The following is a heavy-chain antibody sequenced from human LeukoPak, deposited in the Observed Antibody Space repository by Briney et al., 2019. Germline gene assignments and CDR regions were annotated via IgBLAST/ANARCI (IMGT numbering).Heavy chain of an antibody. CDR1: GFTFDEHG. V-gene: IGHV3-66*01. D-gene: IGHD6-13*01. Sequence: PGGSLRLSCAASGFTFDEHGMSWVRQAPGKGLEWVSVIYSGGRTYYADSVKGRFTISRDNSKNTLYLQMNRLRAEDTAVYYCARAGPSSSWHQFDYWGQGTLVTVSS. CDR2: IYSGGRT. CDR3: ARAGPSSSWHQFDY. J-gene: IGHJ4*02.